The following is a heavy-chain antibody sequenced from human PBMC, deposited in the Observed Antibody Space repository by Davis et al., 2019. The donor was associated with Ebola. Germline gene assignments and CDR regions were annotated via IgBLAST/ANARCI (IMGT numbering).Heavy chain of an antibody. D-gene: IGHD3-22*01. CDR1: GYSFLGYG. V-gene: IGHV1-18*01. CDR2: TSAYNGNT. CDR3: ARVRHYYDSSSYYPDAFDI. Sequence: AASVKVSCKASGYSFLGYGIAWVRQAPGQGLEWMGWTSAYNGNTNYAQKLQGRVTMTTDTSTRTAYMELRSLRSDDTAVYYCARVRHYYDSSSYYPDAFDIWGQGTMVTVSS. J-gene: IGHJ3*02.